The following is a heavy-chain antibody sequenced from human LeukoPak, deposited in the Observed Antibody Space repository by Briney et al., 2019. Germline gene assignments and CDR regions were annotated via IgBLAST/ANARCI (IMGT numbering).Heavy chain of an antibody. CDR1: GFTFSSYE. CDR3: ARSDGIATAGPFDY. J-gene: IGHJ4*02. CDR2: ISSSGGTI. Sequence: PGGSLRLSCAASGFTFSSYEMNWVRQAPGKGLEWVSYISSSGGTIYYADSVKGRFTISRDNAKNSLYLQMNNLRAEDTAVYYCARSDGIATAGPFDYWGQGTLVTVS. V-gene: IGHV3-48*03. D-gene: IGHD6-13*01.